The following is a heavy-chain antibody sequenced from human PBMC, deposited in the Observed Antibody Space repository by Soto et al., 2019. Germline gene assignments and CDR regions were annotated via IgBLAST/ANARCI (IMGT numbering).Heavy chain of an antibody. CDR3: ARDRSSGWFVY. D-gene: IGHD6-19*01. J-gene: IGHJ4*02. CDR1: GYAFTSYG. CDR2: ISAYNGHT. V-gene: IGHV1-18*01. Sequence: QVQLVQSGAEVKKPGASVKVSCKASGYAFTSYGVSWVRQAPGQGLEWMGWISAYNGHTNYAQKFQGRVALTTDTSTNTAYIELRSLTSDDTAVYYCARDRSSGWFVYWGQGTLVTVS.